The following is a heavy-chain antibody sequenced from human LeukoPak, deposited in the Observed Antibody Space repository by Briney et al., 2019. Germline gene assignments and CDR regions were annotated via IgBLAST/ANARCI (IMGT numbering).Heavy chain of an antibody. CDR2: IKEDGSEK. V-gene: IGHV3-7*01. CDR1: GFTLDNYW. Sequence: GGSLRLSCAASGFTLDNYWMNWVRQAPGKGLEGVANIKEDGSEKNYVDSVKGRFTISRDNAKNSLYLEMNSLRADDTAVYFCARDEGSGWDYWGQGPPVTVSS. CDR3: ARDEGSGWDY. D-gene: IGHD6-19*01. J-gene: IGHJ4*02.